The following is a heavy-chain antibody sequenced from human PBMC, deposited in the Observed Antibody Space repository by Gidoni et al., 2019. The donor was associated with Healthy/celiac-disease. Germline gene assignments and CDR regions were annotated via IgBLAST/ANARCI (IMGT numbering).Heavy chain of an antibody. CDR1: GFSLSNARMG. J-gene: IGHJ4*02. Sequence: QVTLKESGPVLVKPTETLTLTCTVSGFSLSNARMGVSWIRQPPGKALEWLAHIFSNDEKSYSTSLKSRLTISKDTSKSQVVLTMTNMDPVDTATYYCARINLASGSPLLFDYWGQGTLVTVSS. D-gene: IGHD1-26*01. CDR2: IFSNDEK. V-gene: IGHV2-26*01. CDR3: ARINLASGSPLLFDY.